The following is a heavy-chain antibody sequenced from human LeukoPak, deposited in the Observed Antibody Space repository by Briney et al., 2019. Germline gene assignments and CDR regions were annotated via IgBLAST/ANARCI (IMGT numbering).Heavy chain of an antibody. Sequence: GGSLRLSCAASGFTFSSYAMSWVRQAPGKGLEWVSAISGSGGSTYYADSVKGRFTISRDNSKNTLYLQMNSLRAEDTAIYYCAKPGSKVGTITGGLDYWGQGTLATVSS. V-gene: IGHV3-23*01. J-gene: IGHJ4*02. CDR2: ISGSGGST. CDR3: AKPGSKVGTITGGLDY. D-gene: IGHD1-26*01. CDR1: GFTFSSYA.